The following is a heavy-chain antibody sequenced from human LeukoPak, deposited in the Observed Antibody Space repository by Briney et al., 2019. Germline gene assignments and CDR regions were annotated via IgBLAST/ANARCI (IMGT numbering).Heavy chain of an antibody. Sequence: GGSLRLSGAASGFTFDDYTMHWVRQAPGKGLEWVSLISLDGGSTYYADSVKGRFTISRDNSKNSLYLQMNSLRAEDTAVYYCARSYYYYYMDVWGKGTTVTVSS. V-gene: IGHV3-43*01. CDR3: ARSYYYYYMDV. CDR1: GFTFDDYT. J-gene: IGHJ6*03. CDR2: ISLDGGST.